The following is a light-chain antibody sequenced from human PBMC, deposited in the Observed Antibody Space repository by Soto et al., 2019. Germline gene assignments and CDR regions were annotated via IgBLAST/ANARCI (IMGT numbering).Light chain of an antibody. CDR3: QQRSNWPPEIT. J-gene: IGKJ5*01. Sequence: EIVLTQSPATLSLSPGERATLSCRASQSVSTYVAWYQQKPGQAPRLLIYDASNRATGIPARFSGSGSGTEFILTISSLQSEDFATFYCQQRSNWPPEITFGQGSRLEIK. V-gene: IGKV3-11*01. CDR1: QSVSTY. CDR2: DAS.